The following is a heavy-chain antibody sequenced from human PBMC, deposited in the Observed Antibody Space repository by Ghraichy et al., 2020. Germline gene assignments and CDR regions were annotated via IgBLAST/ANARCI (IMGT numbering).Heavy chain of an antibody. V-gene: IGHV3-7*03. CDR3: SSGDTFDI. Sequence: GGSLRLSCAASGLIFGSYWMTWVRQAPGKGLEWVANINQDGRERYYVGSVKGRFTIYRDNARNSLYLHMNSLRAEDSAVYYCSSGDTFDIWGQGTMVAVSS. J-gene: IGHJ3*02. D-gene: IGHD3-10*01. CDR2: INQDGRER. CDR1: GLIFGSYW.